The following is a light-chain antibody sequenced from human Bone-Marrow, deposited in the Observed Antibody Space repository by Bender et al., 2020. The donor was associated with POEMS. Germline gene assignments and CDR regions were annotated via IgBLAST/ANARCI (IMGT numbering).Light chain of an antibody. V-gene: IGLV4-69*01. J-gene: IGLJ3*02. Sequence: QLVLTQSPSASASLGASVKLTCTLTSGHSRYAIAWHQQQPKKAPRYLMKFSDGSHTKGDGIPDRFSASTSGTDYYLTISSLQSDDEADYYCQTWGSGIQVFGGGTKLTVL. CDR3: QTWGSGIQV. CDR1: SGHSRYA. CDR2: FSDGSH.